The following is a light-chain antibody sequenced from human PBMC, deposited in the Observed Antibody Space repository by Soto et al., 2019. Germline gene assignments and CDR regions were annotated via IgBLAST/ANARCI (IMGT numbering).Light chain of an antibody. CDR2: LGS. V-gene: IGKV2-28*01. J-gene: IGKJ5*01. CDR3: MQALQTSIT. Sequence: DVVMTQSPLSLPVTPGEPSSISVRSSHVLLHSNGYNYLDWYLQKPGQSPQLLIYLGSNRASGVPDRFSGSGSGTDFTLKISRVEAEDVGVYYCMQALQTSITFGQGTRLEIK. CDR1: HVLLHSNGYNY.